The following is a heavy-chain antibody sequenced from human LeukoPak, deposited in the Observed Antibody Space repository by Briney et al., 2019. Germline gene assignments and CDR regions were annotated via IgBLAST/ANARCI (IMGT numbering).Heavy chain of an antibody. CDR2: IYYSGNT. Sequence: SETLSLTCTVSGGSLSSTSYSWGWIRQTPGKGLEWIGSIYYSGNTYYNPSLKSRVTISVDTSKNQFSLELNSVTAADTAVYYCARRATVTSFTFAHWGQGTLVTVSS. V-gene: IGHV4-39*01. D-gene: IGHD4-17*01. CDR3: ARRATVTSFTFAH. J-gene: IGHJ4*02. CDR1: GGSLSSTSYS.